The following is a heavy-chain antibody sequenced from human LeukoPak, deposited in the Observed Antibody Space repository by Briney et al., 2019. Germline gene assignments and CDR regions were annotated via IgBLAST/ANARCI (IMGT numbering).Heavy chain of an antibody. V-gene: IGHV3-74*01. Sequence: GGSLRLSCVASGLNFGESAMHWVRQAPGTGLVWVSLINSDGSSTNYADSVKGRFTISRDNAKNTLYLQMNSLRAEDTAVYYCATDVPAVTIFGYWGQGTLVTVSS. D-gene: IGHD2-2*01. J-gene: IGHJ4*02. CDR2: INSDGSST. CDR1: GLNFGESA. CDR3: ATDVPAVTIFGY.